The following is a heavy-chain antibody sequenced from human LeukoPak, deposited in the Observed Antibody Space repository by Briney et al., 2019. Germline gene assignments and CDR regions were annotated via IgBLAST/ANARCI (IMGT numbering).Heavy chain of an antibody. V-gene: IGHV1-18*01. Sequence: ASVKVSCKASGYTFTSYGISWVRQAPGQGLEWMGWTSAHNDDTNYAETLQGRLSMTTDISTSTAYMELTSLRSDDTAVYYCARDWDSRNDYFDPWGQGTLVIVSS. CDR2: TSAHNDDT. J-gene: IGHJ4*02. D-gene: IGHD1-1*01. CDR3: ARDWDSRNDYFDP. CDR1: GYTFTSYG.